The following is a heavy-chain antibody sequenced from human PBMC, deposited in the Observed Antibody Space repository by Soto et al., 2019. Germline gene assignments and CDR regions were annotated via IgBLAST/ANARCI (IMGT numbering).Heavy chain of an antibody. CDR3: AKDKRAGYYDSSGYSYFDY. J-gene: IGHJ4*02. D-gene: IGHD3-22*01. V-gene: IGHV3-23*01. CDR2: ISGSGGST. Sequence: GSLRLSCAASGFTFSSYAMSWVRQAPGKGLEWVSAISGSGGSTYYADSVKGRFTISRDNSKNTLYLQMNSLRAEDTAVYYCAKDKRAGYYDSSGYSYFDYWGQGTLVTVSS. CDR1: GFTFSSYA.